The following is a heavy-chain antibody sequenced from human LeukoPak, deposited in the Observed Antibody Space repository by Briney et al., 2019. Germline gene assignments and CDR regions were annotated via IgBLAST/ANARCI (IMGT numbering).Heavy chain of an antibody. CDR1: GYTFTGYY. CDR3: ARLHSSGWYPDY. Sequence: ASVKVSCKASGYTFTGYYMHWVRQAPGQGLEWMGWINPNSGGTNYAQKFQGRVTLTRDTSISTAYMELSRLRSDDTAVYYCARLHSSGWYPDYWGQGTLVTVSS. V-gene: IGHV1-2*02. J-gene: IGHJ4*02. CDR2: INPNSGGT. D-gene: IGHD6-19*01.